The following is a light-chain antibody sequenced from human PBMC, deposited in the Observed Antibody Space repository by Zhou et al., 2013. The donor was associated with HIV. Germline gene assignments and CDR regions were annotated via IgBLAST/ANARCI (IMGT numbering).Light chain of an antibody. CDR1: QTITTY. CDR3: QQSYGTPRT. Sequence: DIQMSQSPSSLSASVGDRVTLTCRASQTITTYLNWYQQKPGKAPKLLIYAASSLQTGVPSRFSGSGSGTDFTLTISSLQPEDFATYYCQQSYGTPRTFGPG. V-gene: IGKV1-39*01. CDR2: AAS. J-gene: IGKJ1*01.